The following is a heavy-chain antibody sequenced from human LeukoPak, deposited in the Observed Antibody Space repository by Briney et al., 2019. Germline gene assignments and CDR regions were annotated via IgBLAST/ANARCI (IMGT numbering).Heavy chain of an antibody. D-gene: IGHD6-13*01. V-gene: IGHV3-21*01. CDR2: IISSSNYI. J-gene: IGHJ3*02. CDR1: GFTFRSYS. Sequence: GGSLRLSCGASGFTFRSYSMNWVRQAPGKGLEWVSSIISSSNYIYYGDSVKGRFTISRDNAKNSLYLQMNSLRAEDTAVYYCARDSDSSTWLNDAFDIWGQGTMVTVSS. CDR3: ARDSDSSTWLNDAFDI.